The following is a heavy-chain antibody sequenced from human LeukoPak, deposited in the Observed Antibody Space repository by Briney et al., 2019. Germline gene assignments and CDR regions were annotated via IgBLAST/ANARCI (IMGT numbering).Heavy chain of an antibody. CDR2: INPNSGGT. CDR1: GYTFTGYY. J-gene: IGHJ4*02. D-gene: IGHD3-10*01. CDR3: ASSTHFGRDYYFDY. V-gene: IGHV1-2*06. Sequence: ASVKVSCKASGYTFTGYYMHWVRQAPGQGLEWMERINPNSGGTNYAQKFQGRVTMTRDTSISTAYMELSRLRSDDTAVYYCASSTHFGRDYYFDYWGQGTLVTVSS.